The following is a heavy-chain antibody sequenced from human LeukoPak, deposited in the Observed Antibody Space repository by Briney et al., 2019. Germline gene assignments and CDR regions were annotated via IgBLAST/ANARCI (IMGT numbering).Heavy chain of an antibody. J-gene: IGHJ1*01. V-gene: IGHV3-30-3*01. CDR2: MSYDGNNE. CDR1: GFTFSSYT. CDR3: AKAYSSGWNYFQR. Sequence: GGSLRLSCAASGFTFSSYTMHWVRQTPDKGLEWVALMSYDGNNEYYADSVKGRFTISRDNSRNTLYLQMNSLRAEDTAVYYCAKAYSSGWNYFQRWGQGTLVTVSS. D-gene: IGHD6-19*01.